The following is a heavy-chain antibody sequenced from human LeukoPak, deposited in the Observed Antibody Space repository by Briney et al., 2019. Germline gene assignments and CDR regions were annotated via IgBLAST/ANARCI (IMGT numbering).Heavy chain of an antibody. CDR1: GFRFSSHS. J-gene: IGHJ4*02. CDR2: ISSTSNEI. Sequence: PGGSLRLSCAASGFRFSSHSMNWVRQAPGKGLERISYISSTSNEIYYVDSVKGRFTISRDDAKNSLYLQMNSLSAEDTAVYYCARDAGAGFDYWGQGALVTVSS. V-gene: IGHV3-21*06. D-gene: IGHD6-13*01. CDR3: ARDAGAGFDY.